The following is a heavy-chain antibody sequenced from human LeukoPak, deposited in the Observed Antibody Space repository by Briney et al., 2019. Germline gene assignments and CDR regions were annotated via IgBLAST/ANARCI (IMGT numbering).Heavy chain of an antibody. Sequence: GGSLRLSCAASGFTFEDYAMHWVRQAPGKGLEWVSGISWNSGSIGYADSVKGRFTISRDNAKNSLYLQMNSLRAEDMALYYCAKGSLYDFWSGYDYWGQGTLVTVSS. D-gene: IGHD3-3*01. J-gene: IGHJ4*02. CDR2: ISWNSGSI. CDR1: GFTFEDYA. CDR3: AKGSLYDFWSGYDY. V-gene: IGHV3-9*03.